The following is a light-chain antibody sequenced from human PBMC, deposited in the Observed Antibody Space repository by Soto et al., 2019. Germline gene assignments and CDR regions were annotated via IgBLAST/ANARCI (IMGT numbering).Light chain of an antibody. CDR3: SSYTRSSTLVV. Sequence: QSALTQPASVSGSPGQSITISCTGTRSDVGGYNYVSWYQQYPGKAPKLMIYDVTNRPSGVSNRFSGSKSGNTASLTISGLQAEDEADYYCSSYTRSSTLVVFGGGTKLTVL. CDR2: DVT. V-gene: IGLV2-14*03. J-gene: IGLJ2*01. CDR1: RSDVGGYNY.